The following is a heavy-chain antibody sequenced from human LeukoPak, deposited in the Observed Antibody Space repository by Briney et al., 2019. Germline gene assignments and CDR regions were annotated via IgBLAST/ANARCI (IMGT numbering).Heavy chain of an antibody. V-gene: IGHV4-59*11. CDR1: GVSISSHY. Sequence: EPSETLSLTCSVSGVSISSHYWSWMRQPPGKGLEWIAYLFDSVNTKDNPSLQSRLTLSADTSKNQFSLRLSSVTAADTAVYYCATIKRGSIFGYFDFWGQGIKVTVSS. CDR3: ATIKRGSIFGYFDF. D-gene: IGHD5-18*01. CDR2: LFDSVNT. J-gene: IGHJ4*02.